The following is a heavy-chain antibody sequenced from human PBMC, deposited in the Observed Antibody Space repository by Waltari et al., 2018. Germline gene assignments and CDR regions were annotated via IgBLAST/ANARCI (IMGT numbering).Heavy chain of an antibody. CDR1: GSTSRDYA. D-gene: IGHD4-4*01. V-gene: IGHV3-30*04. Sequence: QLLESGGNVGRFERSLRLTCAAPGSTSRDYAMHWVRQAPGKGLEWVAIISYDGTQTFYADPVKGRFTITRDNYKNTVYLQMESLRGDDTASYYCARGYATDPLDYWGQGTLVTVSS. CDR3: ARGYATDPLDY. J-gene: IGHJ4*02. CDR2: ISYDGTQT.